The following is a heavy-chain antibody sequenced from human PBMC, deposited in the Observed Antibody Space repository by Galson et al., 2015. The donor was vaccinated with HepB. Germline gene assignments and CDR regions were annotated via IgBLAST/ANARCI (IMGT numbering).Heavy chain of an antibody. Sequence: SLSLTCTGSVGPMSRGGYDWSGIREHPGRGLEGIGYIDYSGSTFYNPSLESRVTISVDTSRNQLSLKLTSVTAADTAVYYCARGAPSRAVTPFDYWGQGTLVTVSS. CDR1: VGPMSRGGYD. V-gene: IGHV4-31*03. CDR3: ARGAPSRAVTPFDY. CDR2: IDYSGST. J-gene: IGHJ4*02. D-gene: IGHD4-17*01.